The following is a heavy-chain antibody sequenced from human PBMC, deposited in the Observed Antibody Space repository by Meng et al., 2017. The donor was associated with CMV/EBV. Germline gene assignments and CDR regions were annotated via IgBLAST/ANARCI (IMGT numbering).Heavy chain of an antibody. CDR1: GFTFSSYA. D-gene: IGHD2-2*01. V-gene: IGHV3-30*04. J-gene: IGHJ4*02. CDR3: AKDRCSTTSCPLDY. Sequence: GESLKISCAASGFTFSSYAMHWVRQAPGKGLEWVAVISYDGSNKYYADFVKGRFTISRDNSKNTLYLQMNSLRVEDTAIYYCAKDRCSTTSCPLDYWGQGTLVTVSS. CDR2: ISYDGSNK.